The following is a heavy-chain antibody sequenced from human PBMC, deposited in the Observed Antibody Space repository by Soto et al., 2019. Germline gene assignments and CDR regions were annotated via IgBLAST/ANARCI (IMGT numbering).Heavy chain of an antibody. Sequence: QVQLVQSGAEVKKPGSSVKVSCKASGGTFSSYAISWVRQAPGQGLEWMGGIIPIFGTANYAQKFQGRVTITADESTRTAYMELSSLRSEYTAVYYCARDRAYCGGDCYWTFDYWGQGTLFTVSS. CDR2: IIPIFGTA. CDR3: ARDRAYCGGDCYWTFDY. CDR1: GGTFSSYA. D-gene: IGHD2-21*02. J-gene: IGHJ4*02. V-gene: IGHV1-69*01.